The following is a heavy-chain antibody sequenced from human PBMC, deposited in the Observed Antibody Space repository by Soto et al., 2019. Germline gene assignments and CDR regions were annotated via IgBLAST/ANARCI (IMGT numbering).Heavy chain of an antibody. CDR1: GGSISSYY. V-gene: IGHV4-59*08. CDR2: IYYSGST. D-gene: IGHD3-9*01. Sequence: PSETLSLTCTVSGGSISSYYWSWIRQPPGKGLEWIGYIYYSGSTNYNPSLKSRVTISVDTSKNQFSLKLSSVTAADTAVYYCARAHPSYDILTGYYGMDVWGKGTTVTVSS. CDR3: ARAHPSYDILTGYYGMDV. J-gene: IGHJ6*04.